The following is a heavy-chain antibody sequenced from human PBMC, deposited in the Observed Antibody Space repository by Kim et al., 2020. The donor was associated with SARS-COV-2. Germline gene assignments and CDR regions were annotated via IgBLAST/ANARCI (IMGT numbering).Heavy chain of an antibody. V-gene: IGHV4-59*08. CDR1: GGSINSYY. D-gene: IGHD6-19*01. Sequence: SETLSLTCTVSGGSINSYYWSWLRQPPGKGLEWIGYISNTGSTEYNPSLKSRVTISADTSKKQFSLKLRSVTAADTALYFCPRQWYSSGWPTFDYWGQGTLVTVSS. CDR2: ISNTGST. CDR3: PRQWYSSGWPTFDY. J-gene: IGHJ4*02.